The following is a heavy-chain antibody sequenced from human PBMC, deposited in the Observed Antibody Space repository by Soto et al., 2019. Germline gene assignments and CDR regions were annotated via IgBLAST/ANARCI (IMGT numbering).Heavy chain of an antibody. CDR3: ARDLGGWPDY. CDR1: GYTFTSYA. CDR2: INAGNGNT. D-gene: IGHD6-19*01. V-gene: IGHV1-3*01. Sequence: QVQLVQSGAEVKKPGASVKVSCKASGYTFTSYAIHWVRQTPGQRLEWMGWINAGNGNTKYSQKFQDRVTITRDTSASTAYMELSSLRSEDTAVYYCARDLGGWPDYWGQGTLVTVSS. J-gene: IGHJ4*02.